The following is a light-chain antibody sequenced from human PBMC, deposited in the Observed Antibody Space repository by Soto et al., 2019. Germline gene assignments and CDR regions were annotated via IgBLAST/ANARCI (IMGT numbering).Light chain of an antibody. CDR3: QQYDHLPYT. CDR2: DAS. V-gene: IGKV1-33*01. Sequence: DIQMTQSPSSLSASVGDRVTITCQASHDISNSLNWFQQKPGKAPKLLIYDASNLETGVPSKFSGGGSGTDFTFAINSLQPEDIATYYCQQYDHLPYTFGQGTKVEIQ. CDR1: HDISNS. J-gene: IGKJ2*01.